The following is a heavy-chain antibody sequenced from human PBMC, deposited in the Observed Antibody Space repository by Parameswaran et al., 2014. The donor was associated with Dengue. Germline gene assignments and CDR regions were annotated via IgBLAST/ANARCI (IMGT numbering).Heavy chain of an antibody. CDR1: GGSISSYY. CDR2: IYYSGST. D-gene: IGHD2-21*02. CDR3: ARGRWGLRRYYYYMDV. V-gene: IGHV4-59*01. Sequence: SETLSLTCTVSGGSISSYYWSWIRQPPGKGLEWIGYIYYSGSTNYNPSLKSRVTISVDTSKNQFSLKLSSVTAADTAVYYCARGRWGLRRYYYYMDVWGQGTTVTVSS. J-gene: IGHJ6*03.